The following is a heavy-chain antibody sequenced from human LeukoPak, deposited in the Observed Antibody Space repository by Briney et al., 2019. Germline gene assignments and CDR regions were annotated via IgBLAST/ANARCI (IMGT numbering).Heavy chain of an antibody. Sequence: ASVTVACKTSGYPFDNFGLTWVRQAPGHGLEWLGWIGAHNGVTHSAQSFRGRLAMTTDTSTNTAYLELRSLQSDDTAVYYCARDRVGGDLTGASLTWGQGTRVTVSS. CDR2: IGAHNGVT. CDR1: GYPFDNFG. CDR3: ARDRVGGDLTGASLT. D-gene: IGHD2-21*01. V-gene: IGHV1-18*04. J-gene: IGHJ5*02.